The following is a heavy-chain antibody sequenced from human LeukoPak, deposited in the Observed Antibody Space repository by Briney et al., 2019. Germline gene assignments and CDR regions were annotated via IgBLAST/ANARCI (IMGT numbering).Heavy chain of an antibody. D-gene: IGHD2-8*01. V-gene: IGHV4-59*07. CDR3: ARHTFCSNNGVCPFDY. CDR2: MYDSGST. CDR1: GGSMSSSY. Sequence: SDTLSLTCSVSGGSMSSSYWSWIRHPPEKGLEWIGYMYDSGSTNYNPSLRSRVTIAVDTSKIQFSLKLSSVTAADAAVYYCARHTFCSNNGVCPFDYWGQGTMVTVSS. J-gene: IGHJ4*02.